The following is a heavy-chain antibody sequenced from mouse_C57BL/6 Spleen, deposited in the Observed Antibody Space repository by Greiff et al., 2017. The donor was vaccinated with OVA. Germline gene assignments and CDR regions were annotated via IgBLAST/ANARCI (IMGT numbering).Heavy chain of an antibody. CDR1: GFTFSSYA. V-gene: IGHV5-4*01. Sequence: EVQLVESGGGLVKPGGSLKLSCAASGFTFSSYAMSWVRQTPEKRLEWVATISDGGSYTYYPDNVKGRFTISRDNAKNNLYLQMSHLKSEDTAMYYCARERRTGSYFDYWGQGTTLTVSS. CDR3: ARERRTGSYFDY. CDR2: ISDGGSYT. J-gene: IGHJ2*01.